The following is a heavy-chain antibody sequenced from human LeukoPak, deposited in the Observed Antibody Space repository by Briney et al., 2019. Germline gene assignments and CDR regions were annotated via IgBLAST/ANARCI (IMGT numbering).Heavy chain of an antibody. CDR2: IIPIFGTA. CDR3: ARGSIVVVPAASVFDP. CDR1: GGTFSSYA. D-gene: IGHD2-2*01. V-gene: IGHV1-69*13. Sequence: SVKVSCKASGGTFSSYAISWVRQAPGQGLEWMGGIIPIFGTANYAQKFQGRVTITADESTSTAYMELSSLRSEDTAVYYCARGSIVVVPAASVFDPWGQGTLVTVSS. J-gene: IGHJ5*02.